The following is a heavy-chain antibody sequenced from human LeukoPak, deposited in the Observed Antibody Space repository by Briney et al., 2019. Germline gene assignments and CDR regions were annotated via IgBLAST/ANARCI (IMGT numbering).Heavy chain of an antibody. D-gene: IGHD6-13*01. CDR3: ARHDGNTWSSSFDY. J-gene: IGHJ4*02. CDR2: INHSGST. CDR1: GGSFSGYY. Sequence: SETLSLTCAVYGGSFSGYYWSWIRQPPGKGLEWIGEINHSGSTNYNPSLKSRVTISVDTSKNQFSLKLSSVTAADTAVYYCARHDGNTWSSSFDYWGQGALVTVSS. V-gene: IGHV4-34*01.